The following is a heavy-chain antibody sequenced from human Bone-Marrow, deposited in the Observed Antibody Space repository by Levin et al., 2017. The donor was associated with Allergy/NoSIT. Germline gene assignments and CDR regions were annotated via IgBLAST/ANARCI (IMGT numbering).Heavy chain of an antibody. CDR2: TSGGGGGS. CDR1: GFTFNNYG. CDR3: AKNARRRRVATDVLNGFSYHYMDD. V-gene: IGHV3-23*01. D-gene: IGHD2-8*01. Sequence: GGSLRLSCAASGFTFNNYGMTWVRQVPGKGLEWVSSTSGGGGGSFYADSVKGRFTISRDNSKNTLFLQLNNLKADDTGVYYCAKNARRRRVATDVLNGFSYHYMDDWGKGTTVTVS. J-gene: IGHJ6*03.